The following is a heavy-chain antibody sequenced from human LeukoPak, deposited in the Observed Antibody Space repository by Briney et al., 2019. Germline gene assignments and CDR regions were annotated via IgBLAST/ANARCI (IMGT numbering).Heavy chain of an antibody. D-gene: IGHD1-26*01. CDR2: INHSGST. CDR3: ARMANLVGAPDSNWFDP. V-gene: IGHV4-34*01. Sequence: SETLSLTCAVYGGSFSGYYWSWIRQPPGKGLEWIGEINHSGSTNYNPSLKSRVTISVDKSKNQFSLKLSSVTAADTAVYYCARMANLVGAPDSNWFDPWGQGTLVTVSS. J-gene: IGHJ5*02. CDR1: GGSFSGYY.